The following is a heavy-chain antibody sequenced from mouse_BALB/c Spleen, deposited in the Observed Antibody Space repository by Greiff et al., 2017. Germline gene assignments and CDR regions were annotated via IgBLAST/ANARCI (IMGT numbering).Heavy chain of an antibody. CDR2: IYPGHGYT. Sequence: EVQLQQSGAELGRPGSSVKLSCKTSGYTSTSYGIKWVKQRPGQGLEWIGYIYPGHGYTVYNEKFQGKATLTSDTSSSTAYMQLRSLTSEDSAIYFCARGGTGDYWGQGTTLTVSS. V-gene: IGHV1S134*01. D-gene: IGHD3-3*01. J-gene: IGHJ2*01. CDR3: ARGGTGDY. CDR1: GYTSTSYG.